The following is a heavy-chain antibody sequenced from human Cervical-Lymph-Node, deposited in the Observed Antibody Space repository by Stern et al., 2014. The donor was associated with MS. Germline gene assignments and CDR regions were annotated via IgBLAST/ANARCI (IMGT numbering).Heavy chain of an antibody. V-gene: IGHV1-69*12. CDR2: IIPIFGTA. CDR3: ARAAYSTSSYNY. Sequence: QDQLVQSGAEVKKPGSSVKVSCKASGGTFNTNVISWVRQAPGQGLEWMGGIIPIFGTALYAQKFQGRVTITANESTRAVYMELSTLKSEDTAVYYFARAAYSTSSYNYWGQGTLVIVSS. CDR1: GGTFNTNV. D-gene: IGHD6-6*01. J-gene: IGHJ4*02.